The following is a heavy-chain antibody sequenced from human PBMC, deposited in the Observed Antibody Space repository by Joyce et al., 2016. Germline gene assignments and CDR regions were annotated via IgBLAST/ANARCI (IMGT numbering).Heavy chain of an antibody. CDR3: ARAYGSGSYSYYYGMDV. CDR2: IYHSEST. CDR1: GGSVSSGGYS. J-gene: IGHJ6*02. D-gene: IGHD3-10*01. Sequence: QMQLQESDPGLVKPSQTLSLTCAVSGGSVSSGGYSWTWIRQPPGKGLEWIGHIYHSESTYYNPSLQSRVTMSVDRSKNQFSLKLRSVTAADTAVYYCARAYGSGSYSYYYGMDVWGQGTTVTVSS. V-gene: IGHV4-30-2*01.